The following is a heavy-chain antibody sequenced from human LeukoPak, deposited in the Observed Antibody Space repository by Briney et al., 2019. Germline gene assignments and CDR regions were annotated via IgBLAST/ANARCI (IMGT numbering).Heavy chain of an antibody. CDR3: AKRAPYYFDY. V-gene: IGHV3-23*01. Sequence: GGSLRLSCAASGFTFSSSGMSWVRPAPGKGLEWVSTISGSGATTYYADSVKGRFTISRDNSKNTLYLQMNSLRTEDTALYYCAKRAPYYFDYWGQGTLVPVSS. CDR1: GFTFSSSG. J-gene: IGHJ4*02. CDR2: ISGSGATT.